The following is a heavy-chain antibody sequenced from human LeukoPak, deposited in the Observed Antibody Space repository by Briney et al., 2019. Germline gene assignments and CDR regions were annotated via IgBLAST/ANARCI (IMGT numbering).Heavy chain of an antibody. Sequence: GGSLRLSCAASGFTFDDYGMSWVRQAPGKGLEWVSGINSDGSTTTYADSVKGRFTISRDNSKNTLYLQMNSLRAEDTAVYYCAKDRDYGENFDYWGQGTLVTVSS. CDR2: INSDGSTT. J-gene: IGHJ4*02. CDR1: GFTFDDYG. V-gene: IGHV3-20*04. D-gene: IGHD4-17*01. CDR3: AKDRDYGENFDY.